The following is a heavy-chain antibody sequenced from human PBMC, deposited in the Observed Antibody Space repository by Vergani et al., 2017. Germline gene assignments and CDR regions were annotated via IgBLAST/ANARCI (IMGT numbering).Heavy chain of an antibody. D-gene: IGHD6-13*01. V-gene: IGHV4-59*12. CDR3: ARGSMYSSSWYYYYYYMDV. J-gene: IGHJ6*03. CDR1: GGSISSYY. Sequence: QVQLQESGPGLVKPSETLSLTCTVSGGSISSYYWSWIRQPPGKGLEWIGYSYYSGSTNYNPSLKSRVTISVDTSKNQFSLKLSSVTAADTAVYYCARGSMYSSSWYYYYYYMDVWGKGTTVTVSS. CDR2: SYYSGST.